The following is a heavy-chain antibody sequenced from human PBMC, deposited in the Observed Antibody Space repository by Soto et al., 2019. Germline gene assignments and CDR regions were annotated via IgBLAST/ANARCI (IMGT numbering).Heavy chain of an antibody. D-gene: IGHD3-22*01. CDR2: IYYSGST. CDR3: AREDGDSSGTDYGIDV. CDR1: GGSISSGDYY. J-gene: IGHJ6*02. V-gene: IGHV4-30-4*01. Sequence: SETLSLTCTVSGGSISSGDYYWSWIRQPPGKGLEWIGYIYYSGSTYYNPSLKSRVTISVDTSKNQFSLKLSSVTAADTAVYYCAREDGDSSGTDYGIDVWGQESTVTVSS.